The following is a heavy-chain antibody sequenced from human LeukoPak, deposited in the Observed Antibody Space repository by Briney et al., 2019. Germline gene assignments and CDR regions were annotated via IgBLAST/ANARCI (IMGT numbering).Heavy chain of an antibody. V-gene: IGHV3-23*01. Sequence: PGGSLRLSCAASGFTFSSYAMSWVRQAPGKGLEWVSAISGSGGSTYYADSVKGRFTISRDNSKNTLYLQMNSLRAEDTVVYYCAEDPVHSYSSPWDYYYYGMDVWGQGTTVTVSS. CDR1: GFTFSSYA. D-gene: IGHD6-13*01. CDR2: ISGSGGST. J-gene: IGHJ6*02. CDR3: AEDPVHSYSSPWDYYYYGMDV.